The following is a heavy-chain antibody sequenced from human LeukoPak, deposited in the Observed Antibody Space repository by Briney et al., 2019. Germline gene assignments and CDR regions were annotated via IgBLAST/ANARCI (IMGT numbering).Heavy chain of an antibody. CDR2: IWYDGSNK. CDR1: GFTYSRYG. D-gene: IGHD4-11*01. Sequence: PGGSLRLSCAASGFTYSRYGMHWVRQAPGKGLEWVAFIWYDGSNKYYADSVKGRFTISRDNSKSTLYLQINSLRAEDTAVYYGVKENEWCDSNGLRGDFDYWGQGTLVTVSS. J-gene: IGHJ4*02. V-gene: IGHV3-30*02. CDR3: VKENEWCDSNGLRGDFDY.